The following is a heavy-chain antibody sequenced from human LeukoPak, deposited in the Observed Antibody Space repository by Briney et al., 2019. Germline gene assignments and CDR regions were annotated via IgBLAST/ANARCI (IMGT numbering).Heavy chain of an antibody. V-gene: IGHV1-69-2*01. CDR1: GYTFTDYY. CDR3: ATDLMITMVRGVILDY. D-gene: IGHD3-10*01. Sequence: ASVKVSCKVSGYTFTDYYMHWVQQAPGKGLEWMGLVDPEDGETIYAEKFQGRVTITADTCTDTAYMELSSLRSEDTAVYYCATDLMITMVRGVILDYWGQGTLVTVSS. J-gene: IGHJ4*02. CDR2: VDPEDGET.